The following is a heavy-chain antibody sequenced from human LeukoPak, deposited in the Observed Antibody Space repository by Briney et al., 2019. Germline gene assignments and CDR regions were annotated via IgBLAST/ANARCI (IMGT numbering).Heavy chain of an antibody. D-gene: IGHD6-19*01. V-gene: IGHV4-34*01. Sequence: SETLSLTCAVYGGSFSGYYWSWIRQPPGKGLEWIGENNHSGSTNYNPSLKSRVTISVDTSKNQFSLKLSSVTAADTAVYYCARGLYSSGWFFDYWGQGTLVTVSS. CDR3: ARGLYSSGWFFDY. CDR2: NNHSGST. CDR1: GGSFSGYY. J-gene: IGHJ4*02.